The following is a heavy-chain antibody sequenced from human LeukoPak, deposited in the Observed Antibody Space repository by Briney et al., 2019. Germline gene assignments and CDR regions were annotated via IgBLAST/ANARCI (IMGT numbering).Heavy chain of an antibody. Sequence: SETLSLTCTVSGFSISSYYWSWIRQPPGKGLEWIGYIYYSGSTNYNPSLKSRVTISVDTSKNQFSLKLSSVTAADTAVYYCARGGNWGEAFDIWGQGTMVTVSS. J-gene: IGHJ3*02. D-gene: IGHD7-27*01. V-gene: IGHV4-59*01. CDR2: IYYSGST. CDR3: ARGGNWGEAFDI. CDR1: GFSISSYY.